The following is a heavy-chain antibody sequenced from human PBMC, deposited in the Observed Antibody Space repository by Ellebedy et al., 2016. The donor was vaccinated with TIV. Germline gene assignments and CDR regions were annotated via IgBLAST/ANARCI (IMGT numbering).Heavy chain of an antibody. D-gene: IGHD1-14*01. J-gene: IGHJ6*02. V-gene: IGHV3-30-3*01. CDR1: GFTFSSYA. CDR2: ISYDGSNK. CDR3: ARDFVLPLYGTKYYGMDV. Sequence: GGSLRLSCAASGFTFSSYAMHWVRQAPGKGLEWVAVISYDGSNKYYADSVKGRFTISRDNSKNTLYLQMNSLRAEDTAVYYCARDFVLPLYGTKYYGMDVWGQGTTVTVSS.